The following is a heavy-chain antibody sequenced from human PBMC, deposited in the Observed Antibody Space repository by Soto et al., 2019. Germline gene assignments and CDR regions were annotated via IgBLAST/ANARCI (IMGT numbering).Heavy chain of an antibody. CDR3: AGRYDFWSGYSYRNYYYGMDV. V-gene: IGHV4-4*02. CDR1: GGSISSSNW. D-gene: IGHD3-3*01. J-gene: IGHJ6*02. CDR2: IYHSGST. Sequence: QVQLQESGPGLVKPSGTLSLTCAVSGGSISSSNWWRWVRQPPGKGLEWIGEIYHSGSTNYNPSLKSRVTISVDKSKNQFSLKLSSVTAADTAVYYCAGRYDFWSGYSYRNYYYGMDVWGQGTTVTVSS.